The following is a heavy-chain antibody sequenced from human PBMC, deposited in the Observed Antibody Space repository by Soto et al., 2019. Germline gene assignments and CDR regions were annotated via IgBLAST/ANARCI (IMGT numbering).Heavy chain of an antibody. J-gene: IGHJ6*02. V-gene: IGHV4-34*01. CDR3: ARERSWGGYSYYYYGMDV. D-gene: IGHD5-18*01. CDR2: INHSGST. Sequence: SETLSLTCAVYGGSFSGYYCSWIRQPPGKGLEWIGEINHSGSTNYNPSLKSRVTISVDTSKNQFSLKLSSVTAADTAVYYCARERSWGGYSYYYYGMDVWGQGTTVTVSS. CDR1: GGSFSGYY.